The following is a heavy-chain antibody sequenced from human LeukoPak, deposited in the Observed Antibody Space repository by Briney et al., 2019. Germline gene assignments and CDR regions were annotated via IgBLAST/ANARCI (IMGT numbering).Heavy chain of an antibody. Sequence: PGGSLRLSCAASGFTFSSYAMSWVRQAPGKGLEWVSAISGSGGSTYYADSVKGRFTISRDNSKNTLYLQMNSLRAEDTAVYYCAKDQEKYYYGSGSYHPSYYYYYGMDVWGQGTTVTVSS. CDR1: GFTFSSYA. D-gene: IGHD3-10*01. CDR2: ISGSGGST. CDR3: AKDQEKYYYGSGSYHPSYYYYYGMDV. J-gene: IGHJ6*02. V-gene: IGHV3-23*01.